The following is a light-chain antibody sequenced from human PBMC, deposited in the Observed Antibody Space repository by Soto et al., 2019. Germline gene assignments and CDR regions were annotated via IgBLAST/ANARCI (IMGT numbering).Light chain of an antibody. J-gene: IGKJ5*01. CDR2: DAS. Sequence: AIQLTQSPSSLSASGGDRVTSTCRASQGISSALAWYQQKPGKAPKLLIYDASSLESGVPSRFSGSGSGTDFTLTISSLQPEDFATYYCQQSYKSPPTFGQGTRLEIK. V-gene: IGKV1D-13*01. CDR1: QGISSA. CDR3: QQSYKSPPT.